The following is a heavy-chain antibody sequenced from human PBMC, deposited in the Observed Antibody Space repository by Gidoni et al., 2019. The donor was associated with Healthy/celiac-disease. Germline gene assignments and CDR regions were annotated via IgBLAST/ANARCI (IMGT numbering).Heavy chain of an antibody. CDR3: ARDEVRATQGGYYMDV. J-gene: IGHJ6*03. CDR2: ISSSSGYI. D-gene: IGHD3-16*01. CDR1: GFTFSSYS. Sequence: EVQLVESGGGLVKPGGSLRLSCAASGFTFSSYSMNWVRQAPGKWREWVSSISSSSGYIYYADSVKGRFTISRDNAKNSLYLQMNSMRAEDTAVYYCARDEVRATQGGYYMDVWGKGTTVTVSS. V-gene: IGHV3-21*01.